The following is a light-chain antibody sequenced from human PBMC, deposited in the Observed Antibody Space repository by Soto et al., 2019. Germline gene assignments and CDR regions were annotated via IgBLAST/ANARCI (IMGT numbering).Light chain of an antibody. CDR2: DAS. CDR1: QSVSSSY. Sequence: EIVLTQSPGTLSLSPGERATLSCRASQSVSSSYLAWYQQKPGQAPRLLIYDASSRATGIPDRFSGSGSGTDFTLTVSRLEPEDFAAYYCQQYGSSPITFGQGTRLEIK. J-gene: IGKJ5*01. V-gene: IGKV3-20*01. CDR3: QQYGSSPIT.